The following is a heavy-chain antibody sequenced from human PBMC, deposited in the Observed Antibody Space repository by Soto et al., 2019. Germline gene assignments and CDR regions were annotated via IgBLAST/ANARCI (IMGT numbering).Heavy chain of an antibody. CDR3: ARDGGDGGYCSGGSCYDAFDI. J-gene: IGHJ3*02. Sequence: GGSLRLSCAASGFTFSSYAMHWVRQAPGKGLEWVAVISYDGSNKYYADSVKGRFTISRDNSKNTLYPQMNSLRAEDTAVYYCARDGGDGGYCSGGSCYDAFDIWGQGTMVTVSS. CDR1: GFTFSSYA. CDR2: ISYDGSNK. V-gene: IGHV3-30-3*01. D-gene: IGHD2-15*01.